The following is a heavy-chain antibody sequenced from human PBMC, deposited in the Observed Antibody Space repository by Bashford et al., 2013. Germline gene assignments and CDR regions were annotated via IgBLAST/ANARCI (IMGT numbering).Heavy chain of an antibody. CDR2: MYYGGES. D-gene: IGHD2-21*01. CDR3: AKVVVIVHYWYFDL. CDR1: GGSISSPHY. V-gene: IGHV4-39*02. J-gene: IGHJ2*01. Sequence: SSETLSLTCSVSGGSISSPHYWGWIRQSPRKGLEWIGSMYYGGESSYSPALQSRVTISADTSKNEVSLKLTSVTAADTAVYYCAKVVVIVHYWYFDLWGRGTLVTVSS.